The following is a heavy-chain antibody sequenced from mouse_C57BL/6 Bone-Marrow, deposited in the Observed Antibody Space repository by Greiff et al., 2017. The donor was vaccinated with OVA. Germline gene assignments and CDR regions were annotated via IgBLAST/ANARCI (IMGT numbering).Heavy chain of an antibody. Sequence: VQLQESGAELVKPGASVKMSCKASGYTFTTYPIEWMKQNHGKSLEWIGNFHPYNDDTKYNEKFKGKATLTVEKSSSTVYLELSRLTSDDSAVYYCARGNNLFPRYFDVWGTGTTVTVSS. V-gene: IGHV1-47*01. D-gene: IGHD1-1*01. CDR2: FHPYNDDT. CDR3: ARGNNLFPRYFDV. J-gene: IGHJ1*03. CDR1: GYTFTTYP.